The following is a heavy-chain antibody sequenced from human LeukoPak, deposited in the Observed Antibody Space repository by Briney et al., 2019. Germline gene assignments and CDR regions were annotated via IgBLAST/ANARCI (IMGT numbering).Heavy chain of an antibody. J-gene: IGHJ6*03. CDR2: IYYSGST. D-gene: IGHD2-15*01. Sequence: SETLSLTCAVSGGSISSGGYSWGWIRQPPGKGLEWIGSIYYSGSTYYNPSLKSRVTISVDTSKNQFSPKLSSVTAADTAVYYCARLRGGSSSYYYYYYMDVWGKGTTVTVSS. CDR1: GGSISSGGYS. V-gene: IGHV4-39*01. CDR3: ARLRGGSSSYYYYYYMDV.